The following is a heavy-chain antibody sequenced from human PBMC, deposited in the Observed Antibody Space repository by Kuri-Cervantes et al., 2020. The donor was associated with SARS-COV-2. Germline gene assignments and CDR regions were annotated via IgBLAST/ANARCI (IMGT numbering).Heavy chain of an antibody. CDR3: AKALAVAGNYGMDV. D-gene: IGHD6-19*01. J-gene: IGHJ6*02. CDR1: GFTFSSYA. CDR2: TSGSGGST. Sequence: LSLTCAASGFTFSSYAMSWVRQAPGKGLEWVSATSGSGGSTYYTDSVKGRFTISRDNSKNTLYLQMNSLRAEDTAVYYCAKALAVAGNYGMDVWGQGTTVTVSS. V-gene: IGHV3-23*01.